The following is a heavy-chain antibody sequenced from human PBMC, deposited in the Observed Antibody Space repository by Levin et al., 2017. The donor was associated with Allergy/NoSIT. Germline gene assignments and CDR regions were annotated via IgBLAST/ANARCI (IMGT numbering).Heavy chain of an antibody. D-gene: IGHD1-26*01. Sequence: GGSLRLSCEASGFIFSNYRMQWVRQAPGKGLEWLAVISEDGSIIFYSHSVKGRFTISRDNSKNTVYLQIDTLRPEDTAVYYCARRSHDPEKIDSWGQGTLVTVSS. CDR1: GFIFSNYR. J-gene: IGHJ4*02. CDR2: ISEDGSII. CDR3: ARRSHDPEKIDS. V-gene: IGHV3-30*03.